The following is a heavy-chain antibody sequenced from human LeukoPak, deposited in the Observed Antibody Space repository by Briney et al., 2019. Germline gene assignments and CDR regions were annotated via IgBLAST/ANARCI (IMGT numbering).Heavy chain of an antibody. V-gene: IGHV4-61*02. D-gene: IGHD6-19*01. CDR3: ARSIGYFDPGFDY. J-gene: IGHJ4*02. CDR1: GGSISSSSYY. Sequence: PSETLSLTCTVSGGSISSSSYYWSWIRQPAGKGLEWIGRIYTSGSTNYNPSLKSRVTISLDTSKNQFSLKLSSVTAADTAVYYCARSIGYFDPGFDYWGQGTLVTVSS. CDR2: IYTSGST.